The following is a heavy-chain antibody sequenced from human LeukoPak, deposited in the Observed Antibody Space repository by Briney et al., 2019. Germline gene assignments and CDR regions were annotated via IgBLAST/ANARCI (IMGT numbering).Heavy chain of an antibody. J-gene: IGHJ4*02. V-gene: IGHV3-48*03. Sequence: PGGSLRLSCAASGFTFSSYEMNWVRQAPGKGLEWVSYISSSGSTIYYADSVKGRFTISRDNSKNTLYLQMNSLRAEDTAIYYCASLLEDYGDYAADNWGQGTLVTVSS. CDR3: ASLLEDYGDYAADN. D-gene: IGHD4-17*01. CDR1: GFTFSSYE. CDR2: ISSSGSTI.